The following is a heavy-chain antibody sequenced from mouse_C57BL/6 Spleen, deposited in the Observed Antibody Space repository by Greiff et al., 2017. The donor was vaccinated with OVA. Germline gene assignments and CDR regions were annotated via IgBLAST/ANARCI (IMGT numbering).Heavy chain of an antibody. J-gene: IGHJ4*01. CDR3: ARWGPSYAMDY. CDR2: INPSTGGT. CDR1: GYSFTGYY. Sequence: VQLQQSGPELVKPGASVKISCKASGYSFTGYYMNWVKQSPEKSLEWIGEINPSTGGTTYNQKFKAKATLTVDKSSSTAYMQLKSLTSEDSAVYYCARWGPSYAMDYWGQGTSVTVSS. V-gene: IGHV1-42*01.